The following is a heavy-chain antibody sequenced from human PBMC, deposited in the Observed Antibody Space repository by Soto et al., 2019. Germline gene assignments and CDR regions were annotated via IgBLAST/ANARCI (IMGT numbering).Heavy chain of an antibody. CDR3: TRPPYSSSGGNDY. CDR2: IRSKANSYAT. V-gene: IGHV3-73*01. D-gene: IGHD6-13*01. Sequence: GGSLRLSCAASGFTFSGSAMHWVRQASGKGLEWVGRIRSKANSYATAYAASVKGRFTISRDDSKNTAYLQMNSLKTEDTAVYYCTRPPYSSSGGNDYWGQGTLVTVSS. CDR1: GFTFSGSA. J-gene: IGHJ4*02.